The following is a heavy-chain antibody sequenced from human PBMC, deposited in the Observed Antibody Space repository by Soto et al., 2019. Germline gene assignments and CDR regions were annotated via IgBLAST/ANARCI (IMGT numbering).Heavy chain of an antibody. CDR2: IYHSGST. Sequence: PSETLSLTCAVYGGSFSGYYWTWIRQPPGTGLEWIGEIYHSGSTNYNPSLKSRVTISVDKSKNQFSLKLSSVTAADTAVYYCARVSAAGTYFDYWGQGTLVTVS. D-gene: IGHD6-13*01. V-gene: IGHV4-34*01. CDR1: GGSFSGYY. CDR3: ARVSAAGTYFDY. J-gene: IGHJ4*02.